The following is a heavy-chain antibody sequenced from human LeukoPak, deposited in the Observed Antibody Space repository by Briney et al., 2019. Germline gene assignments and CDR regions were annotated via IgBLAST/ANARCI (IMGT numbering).Heavy chain of an antibody. Sequence: GGSLRLSCAASGFTFNNYAMSWVRQAPGKGLEWVSTIGYSGGGTYYADSVKGRFTISRDNSKNTLYLQVSSLRAEDTAVYYCAKDGTVTGPGWFDPWGQGTLVTVSS. CDR3: AKDGTVTGPGWFDP. D-gene: IGHD2-21*02. V-gene: IGHV3-23*01. CDR1: GFTFNNYA. CDR2: IGYSGGGT. J-gene: IGHJ5*02.